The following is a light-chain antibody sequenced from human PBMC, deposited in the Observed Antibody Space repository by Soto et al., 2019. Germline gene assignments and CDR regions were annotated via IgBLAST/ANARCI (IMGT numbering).Light chain of an antibody. CDR2: DAS. V-gene: IGKV3-11*01. Sequence: EIVLTQSPGTLSLSPGERATLSCRASQSVTSSLVWYQQKPGQAPRLLMYDASNRATGIPARFSGSGSGTDFTLTIRSLEPEDSAVYYCQQRSTWPRTFGGGTKVE. CDR3: QQRSTWPRT. CDR1: QSVTSS. J-gene: IGKJ4*01.